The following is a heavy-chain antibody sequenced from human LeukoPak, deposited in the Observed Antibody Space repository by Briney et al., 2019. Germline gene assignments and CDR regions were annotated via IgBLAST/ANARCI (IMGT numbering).Heavy chain of an antibody. J-gene: IGHJ5*02. Sequence: SETLSLTCTVSGGSISSGGYYWSWIRQHPGKGLEGIGYIYYSGSTYYNPSLKSRVTISVDTSKNQFSLKLSSVTAADTAVYYCAREVRRSLTGYYYGFDPWGQGTLVTVSS. CDR1: GGSISSGGYY. CDR2: IYYSGST. V-gene: IGHV4-31*03. D-gene: IGHD3-9*01. CDR3: AREVRRSLTGYYYGFDP.